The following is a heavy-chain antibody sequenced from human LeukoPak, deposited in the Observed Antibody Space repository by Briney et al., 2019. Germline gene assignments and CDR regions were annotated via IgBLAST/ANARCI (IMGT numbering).Heavy chain of an antibody. CDR2: SYYSSRS. Sequence: SETLTLTCTVSGFSISSSSYYWGCHPPPPGMELDWIGSSYYSSRSYSNPSLKSLTTISVNTTKKQFSQKHSSLAAATPAVYSRASLTGHDYSNYFLDYYYYYIDVWGKGTPVTVSS. CDR3: ASLTGHDYSNYFLDYYYYYIDV. D-gene: IGHD4-11*01. CDR1: GFSISSSSYY. J-gene: IGHJ6*03. V-gene: IGHV4-39*07.